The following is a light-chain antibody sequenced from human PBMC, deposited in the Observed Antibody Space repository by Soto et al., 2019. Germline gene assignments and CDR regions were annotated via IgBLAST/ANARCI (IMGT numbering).Light chain of an antibody. CDR1: QGISNY. CDR3: QKYNSAPMT. CDR2: AAS. V-gene: IGKV1-27*01. Sequence: DIKMTQSPSSLSASVGDRVTITCRASQGISNYLAWYQQKPGKVPKLLTYAASTLQSGVPSRFSGSGSGTDFTLTISSLQPEDVASYYCQKYNSAPMTFGQGTKVEIK. J-gene: IGKJ1*01.